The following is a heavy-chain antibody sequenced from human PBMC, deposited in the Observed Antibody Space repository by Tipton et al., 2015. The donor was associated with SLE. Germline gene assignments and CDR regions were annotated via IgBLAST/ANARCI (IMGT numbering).Heavy chain of an antibody. Sequence: GLVKPSETLSLTCAVYGGSFSGYYWSWIRQPPGKGLEWIGEINHSGSTNYNPSLKSRVTISVDTSKNQFSLKLSSVTAADTAVYYCASQGATGGMDVWGQGTTVTVSS. CDR2: INHSGST. J-gene: IGHJ6*02. D-gene: IGHD1-26*01. CDR3: ASQGATGGMDV. CDR1: GGSFSGYY. V-gene: IGHV4-34*01.